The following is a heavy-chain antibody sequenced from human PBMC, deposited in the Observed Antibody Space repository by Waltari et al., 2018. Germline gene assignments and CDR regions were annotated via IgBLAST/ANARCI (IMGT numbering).Heavy chain of an antibody. CDR2: LGGSAALT. V-gene: IGHV3-23*01. Sequence: EVQLLESGGGLVQPGGSLRLSCTASGFTFSNYVMNWVRQAPGRGLEWGSRLGGSAALTDYADSVKGRFIISRENSKNTLFLQMNSLRAEDTAIYYCAKDLTGWGAFDIWGQGTMVTVSS. CDR1: GFTFSNYV. J-gene: IGHJ3*02. CDR3: AKDLTGWGAFDI. D-gene: IGHD1-20*01.